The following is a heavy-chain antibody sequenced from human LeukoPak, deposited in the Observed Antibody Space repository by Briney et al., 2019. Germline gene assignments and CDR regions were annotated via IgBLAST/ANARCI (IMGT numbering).Heavy chain of an antibody. D-gene: IGHD6-19*01. CDR1: GFTVSNNY. J-gene: IGHJ6*02. CDR2: MYAGGST. CDR3: ARDESSSDWNYYYYGMDV. Sequence: GGSLRLSCAASGFTVSNNYMTWVRQAPGKGLEWVSVMYAGGSTYYADSVKGRFTISRDNAKNSLYLQMNSLRAEDTAVYYCARDESSSDWNYYYYGMDVWGQGTTVTVSS. V-gene: IGHV3-53*01.